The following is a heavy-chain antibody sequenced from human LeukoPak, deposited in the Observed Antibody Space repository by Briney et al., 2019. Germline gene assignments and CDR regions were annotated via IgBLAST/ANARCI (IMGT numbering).Heavy chain of an antibody. V-gene: IGHV3-33*01. D-gene: IGHD2-2*01. J-gene: IGHJ4*02. CDR1: GFTFSSYG. CDR3: ARGGGIVVVPAAIVY. Sequence: PGGSLRLSCAASGFTFSSYGMHWVRQAPGKGLEWVAVIWYDGSNKYYADSVKGRFTISRDNSKNTLYLQMNSLRAEDTAVYYCARGGGIVVVPAAIVYWGQGTLFTVSS. CDR2: IWYDGSNK.